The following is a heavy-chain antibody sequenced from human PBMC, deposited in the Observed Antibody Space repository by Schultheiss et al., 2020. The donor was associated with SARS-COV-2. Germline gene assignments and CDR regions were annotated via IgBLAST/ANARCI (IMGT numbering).Heavy chain of an antibody. CDR3: AKDKAYYYYYYMDV. CDR2: ISWNSGSI. J-gene: IGHJ6*03. V-gene: IGHV3-9*01. CDR1: GFTFTSYA. Sequence: GGSLRLSCAASGFTFTSYAMSWVRQAPGKGLEWVSGISWNSGSIGYADSVKGRFTISRDNAKNSLYLQMNSLRAEDTALYYCAKDKAYYYYYYMDVWGKGTTVTVSS.